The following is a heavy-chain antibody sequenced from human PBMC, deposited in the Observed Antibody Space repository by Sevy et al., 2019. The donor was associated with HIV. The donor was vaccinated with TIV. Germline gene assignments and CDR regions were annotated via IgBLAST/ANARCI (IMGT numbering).Heavy chain of an antibody. CDR3: AGDRDYDFWSGSGGGYYGMDV. CDR1: GFTFSSYG. J-gene: IGHJ6*02. D-gene: IGHD3-3*01. V-gene: IGHV3-33*01. CDR2: IWYDGSNK. Sequence: GGSLRLSCAASGFTFSSYGMHWVRQAPGKGLEWVAVIWYDGSNKYYADSVKGRFTISRDNSKNTLYLQMNSLRAEDTACYYCAGDRDYDFWSGSGGGYYGMDVWGQGTTVTVSS.